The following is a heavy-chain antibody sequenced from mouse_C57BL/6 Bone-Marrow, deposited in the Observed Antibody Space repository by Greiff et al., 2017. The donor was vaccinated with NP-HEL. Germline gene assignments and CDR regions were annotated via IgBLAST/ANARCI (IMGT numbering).Heavy chain of an antibody. CDR2: IYPGSGST. CDR1: GYTFTSYW. Sequence: QVQLKQPGAELVKPGASVKMSCKASGYTFTSYWITWVKQRPGQGLEWIGDIYPGSGSTNYNEKFKSKATLTVDTSSSTAYMQLSSLTSEDSAVYYCAREGIFTDYWGQVTSVTVSS. CDR3: AREGIFTDY. J-gene: IGHJ4*01. V-gene: IGHV1-55*01.